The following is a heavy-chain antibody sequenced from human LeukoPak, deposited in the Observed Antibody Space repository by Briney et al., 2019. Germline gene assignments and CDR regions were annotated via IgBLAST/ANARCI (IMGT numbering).Heavy chain of an antibody. CDR2: ISGSGGST. CDR1: GFXFSSYA. Sequence: PGGSLRLSCAASGFXFSSYAISWVRQAPGKGLEWVSAISGSGGSTYYADSVKGRFTISRDNSKNTLYLQMNSLRAEDTAVYYCAKLVVVAARFDYWGQGTLVTVSS. CDR3: AKLVVVAARFDY. V-gene: IGHV3-23*01. D-gene: IGHD2-15*01. J-gene: IGHJ4*02.